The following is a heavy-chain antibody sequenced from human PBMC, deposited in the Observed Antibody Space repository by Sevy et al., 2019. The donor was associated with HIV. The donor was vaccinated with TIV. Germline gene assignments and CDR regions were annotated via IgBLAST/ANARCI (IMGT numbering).Heavy chain of an antibody. J-gene: IGHJ4*02. CDR3: ARDMRGYYFDY. D-gene: IGHD3-10*01. CDR1: GDSVSSSTAA. V-gene: IGHV6-1*01. CDR2: TYYRSKWYN. Sequence: KQSQTLSLTCAISGDSVSSSTAAWHWIRQSPSRGLEWLGRTYYRSKWYNEYAVSVKSRLTISPDTSKNQFSLQLNSVTPEDTAVYYCARDMRGYYFDYWGQGTPVTVSS.